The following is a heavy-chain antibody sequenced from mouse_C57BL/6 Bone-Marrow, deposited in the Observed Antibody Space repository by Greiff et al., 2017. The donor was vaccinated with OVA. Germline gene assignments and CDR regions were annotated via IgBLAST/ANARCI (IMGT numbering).Heavy chain of an antibody. V-gene: IGHV1-82*01. D-gene: IGHD1-1*02. Sequence: QVQLQQSGPELVKPGASVKISCKASGYAFSSSWMNWVKQRPGKGLEWIGRIYPGDGDTNYNGKFKGKATLTADKSSSTAYMQLSSLTSEDSAVYFCARSLNGWVEGFAYWGQGTLVTVSA. CDR3: ARSLNGWVEGFAY. CDR1: GYAFSSSW. CDR2: IYPGDGDT. J-gene: IGHJ3*01.